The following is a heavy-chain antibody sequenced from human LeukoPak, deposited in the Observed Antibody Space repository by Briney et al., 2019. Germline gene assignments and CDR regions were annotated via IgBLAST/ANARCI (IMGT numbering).Heavy chain of an antibody. CDR2: IYTSGST. V-gene: IGHV4-61*02. CDR1: GASISSGSYY. CDR3: ARTSSRRIDP. J-gene: IGHJ5*02. D-gene: IGHD6-6*01. Sequence: SSETLSVTCTVSGASISSGSYYWSWIRQPAGKGLEWIGRIYTSGSTNYSPSLKSRITISVDTSKNQFSLNLSSVTAADTAVYYCARTSSRRIDPWGQGTLVTVSS.